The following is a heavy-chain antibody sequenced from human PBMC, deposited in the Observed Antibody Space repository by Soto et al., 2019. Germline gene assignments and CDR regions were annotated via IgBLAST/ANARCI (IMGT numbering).Heavy chain of an antibody. CDR1: GFTCSRCT. CDR2: ISADGSKK. CDR3: VRDGDRSGYGDY. V-gene: IGHV3-30-3*01. Sequence: QVQLLESGGGVVQPGRSLRLSCAASGFTCSRCTMHWVRQTPGTGLEWVAVISADGSKKYYADSVEGRFTIARDNSENTLYFEMNSLRAEDTAVYFCVRDGDRSGYGDYWGQGTLVTVSS. J-gene: IGHJ4*02. D-gene: IGHD3-22*01.